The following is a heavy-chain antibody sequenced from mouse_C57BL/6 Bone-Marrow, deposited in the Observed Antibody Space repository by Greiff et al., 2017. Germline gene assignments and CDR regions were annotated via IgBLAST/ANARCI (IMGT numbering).Heavy chain of an antibody. CDR1: GFTFSDFY. V-gene: IGHV7-1*01. CDR3: ARDAYDCEGYFEG. J-gene: IGHJ1*03. CDR2: SRNKANDYTT. D-gene: IGHD2-13*01. Sequence: EVQVVESGGGLVQSGRSLRLSCATSGFTFSDFYMEWVRQAPGKGLEWIAASRNKANDYTTEYSASVKGRFIVSRDTSQSILYLQMNALRAEDTAIYYCARDAYDCEGYFEGWGTGTTVTVAS.